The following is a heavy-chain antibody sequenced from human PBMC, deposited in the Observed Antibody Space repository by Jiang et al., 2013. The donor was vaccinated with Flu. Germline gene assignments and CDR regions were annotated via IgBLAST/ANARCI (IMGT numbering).Heavy chain of an antibody. CDR1: GFAFRDYA. CDR3: ARGGFKELQWLGQVLGAYFDF. J-gene: IGHJ4*02. CDR2: ISYDGVNA. D-gene: IGHD6-19*01. V-gene: IGHV3-30-3*01. Sequence: VQLLESGGGVVQPGRSLGLSCAASGFAFRDYAVHWVRQAPGKGLEWVAVISYDGVNAYYADSVKGRFTISRDNSKDTLYLQLNSLRIEDTAVYFCARGGFKELQWLGQVLGAYFDFVGPGNTG.